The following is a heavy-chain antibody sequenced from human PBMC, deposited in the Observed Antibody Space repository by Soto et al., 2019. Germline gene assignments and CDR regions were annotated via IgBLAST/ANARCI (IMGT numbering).Heavy chain of an antibody. CDR3: ARSIAAADTRLCFQH. J-gene: IGHJ1*01. V-gene: IGHV3-66*01. D-gene: IGHD6-13*01. Sequence: EVQLVESGGGLVQPGGSLRLSCAASGFTVSSNYMSWVRQAPGKGLEWVSVIYSGGSTYYAYSVKGRFTISRDNSKNTLYLQMNSLRAEDTAVYYCARSIAAADTRLCFQHWGQGTLVTVSS. CDR1: GFTVSSNY. CDR2: IYSGGST.